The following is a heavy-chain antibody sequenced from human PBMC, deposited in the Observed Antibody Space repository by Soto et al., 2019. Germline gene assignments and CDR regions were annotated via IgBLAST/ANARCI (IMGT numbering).Heavy chain of an antibody. CDR1: GASLSGYY. Sequence: SETLSLTCTVSGASLSGYYWRWIRQPPGKGLEWIGRIYATGSTDYNPSLKSRITMSVDMSKKQFSLTLRSVTAADTAIYYCVRDGTKNLRDRFDPWGRGILVTVSS. V-gene: IGHV4-4*07. CDR2: IYATGST. J-gene: IGHJ5*02. D-gene: IGHD1-1*01. CDR3: VRDGTKNLRDRFDP.